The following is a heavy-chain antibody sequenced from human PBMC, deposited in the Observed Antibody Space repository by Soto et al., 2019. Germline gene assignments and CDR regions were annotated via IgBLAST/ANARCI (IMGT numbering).Heavy chain of an antibody. D-gene: IGHD5-12*01. CDR2: VNPGGYST. CDR3: AKDIRAGSGYDFDY. J-gene: IGHJ4*02. CDR1: GFTFTSYS. V-gene: IGHV3-23*01. Sequence: EVQLLQSGGGLVQPGGSLRLSCAASGFTFTSYSMTWVRQTPGKGLEWVAAVNPGGYSTYYADSVKGRFTISRDNSNKTLYLQMNSRRAEDTDVYYCAKDIRAGSGYDFDYRDQGTLVTVSS.